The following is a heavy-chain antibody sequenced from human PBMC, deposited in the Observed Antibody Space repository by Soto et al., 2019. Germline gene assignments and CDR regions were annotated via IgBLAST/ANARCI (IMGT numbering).Heavy chain of an antibody. J-gene: IGHJ6*03. CDR1: GYSFTNYW. D-gene: IGHD1-7*01. CDR3: ARQKDWNYDYYYYMDV. V-gene: IGHV5-51*01. Sequence: GESLKISCKGSGYSFTNYWIGWVRQMPGKGLEWMGIIYPGDSDTRYSPSFQGQVTISADKSISTAYLQWSSLKASDTAMYYCARQKDWNYDYYYYMDVWGKGTTVTVSS. CDR2: IYPGDSDT.